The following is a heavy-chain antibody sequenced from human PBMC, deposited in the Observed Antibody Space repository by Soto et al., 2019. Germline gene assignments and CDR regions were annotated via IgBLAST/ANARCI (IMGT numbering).Heavy chain of an antibody. CDR1: CGAIISYY. Sequence: SVTLSLTCTFSCGAIISYYWSWIRQPPGKGLEWIGYIYYSGSTNYNPSLKSRVTISVDTSKNQFSLKLSSVTAADTAVYYCARVSPFFGGYYFDYWGQGTLVTVSS. CDR2: IYYSGST. D-gene: IGHD2-21*01. CDR3: ARVSPFFGGYYFDY. J-gene: IGHJ4*02. V-gene: IGHV4-59*01.